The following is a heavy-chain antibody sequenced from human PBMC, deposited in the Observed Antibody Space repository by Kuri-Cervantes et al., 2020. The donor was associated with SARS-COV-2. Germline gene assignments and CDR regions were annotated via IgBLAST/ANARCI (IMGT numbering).Heavy chain of an antibody. CDR1: GGSIGSYY. D-gene: IGHD2-2*01. CDR2: IYTSGST. V-gene: IGHV4-4*07. CDR3: ARAPRYIVVVPAGGNWFDP. J-gene: IGHJ5*02. Sequence: GSLRLSCTVSGGSIGSYYWSWIRQPAGKGLEWIGRIYTSGSTNYNPSLKSRVTMSVDTSKNQFSLKLSSVTAADTAVYYCARAPRYIVVVPAGGNWFDPWGQGTLVTVSS.